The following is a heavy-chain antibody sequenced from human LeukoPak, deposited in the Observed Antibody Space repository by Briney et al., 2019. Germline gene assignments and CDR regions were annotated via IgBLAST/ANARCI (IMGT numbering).Heavy chain of an antibody. CDR1: GGSISSYY. V-gene: IGHV4-59*08. Sequence: SETLSLTCTASGGSISSYYWSWIRQPPGKGLEWIGYIYYSGSTNYNPSLKSRVTMSVDTSKNQFSPKLSSVTAADTAVYYCARQEVSRGFDYWGQGTLVTVSS. CDR2: IYYSGST. CDR3: ARQEVSRGFDY. J-gene: IGHJ4*02.